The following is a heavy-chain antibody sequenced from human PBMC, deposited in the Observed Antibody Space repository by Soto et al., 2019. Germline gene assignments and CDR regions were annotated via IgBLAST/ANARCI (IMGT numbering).Heavy chain of an antibody. CDR1: GFTFSSYG. CDR3: AKKNKVPAAISIDYYGMDV. CDR2: ISYDGSNK. V-gene: IGHV3-30*18. D-gene: IGHD2-2*02. J-gene: IGHJ6*02. Sequence: QVQLVESGGCVVQPGRSLRLSCAASGFTFSSYGMHWVRQAPGKGLEWVAVISYDGSNKYYADSVKGRFTISRDNSKNTMYLQMNSLRAEDTAVYYCAKKNKVPAAISIDYYGMDVWGQGTTVTVSS.